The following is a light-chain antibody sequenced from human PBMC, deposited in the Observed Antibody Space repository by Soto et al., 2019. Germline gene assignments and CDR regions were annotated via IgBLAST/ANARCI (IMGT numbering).Light chain of an antibody. CDR2: GAS. CDR1: QSVSTD. V-gene: IGKV3-15*01. CDR3: QQYNNWSSST. Sequence: EIVMTQSPATLSVSPGERATISCRASQSVSTDLAWYQQKPGQAPRLLIYGASTRATGIPARFSGSGSGTEFTLTISSRQHEDVAVYYCQQYNNWSSSTFGQGTKVEIK. J-gene: IGKJ1*01.